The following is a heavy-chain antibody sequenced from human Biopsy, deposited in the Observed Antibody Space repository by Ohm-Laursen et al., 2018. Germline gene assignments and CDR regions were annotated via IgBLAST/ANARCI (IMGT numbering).Heavy chain of an antibody. V-gene: IGHV4-4*09. CDR3: ARMDCSGGSCHYYSYGMDV. D-gene: IGHD2-15*01. CDR1: DVSIAAYY. J-gene: IGHJ6*02. CDR2: IHHSGST. Sequence: VTLSRTCTVSDVSIAAYYWSWIRQPPGKGLECIGNIHHSGSTNYNPSLKSRLTISVDTTKNQFSLKLSSVTAADTDVYYCARMDCSGGSCHYYSYGMDVWGQGTTVTVSS.